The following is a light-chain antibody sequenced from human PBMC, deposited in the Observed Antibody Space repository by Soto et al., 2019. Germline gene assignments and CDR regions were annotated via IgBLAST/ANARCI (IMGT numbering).Light chain of an antibody. CDR2: EVT. CDR3: TSPTPGSLYV. V-gene: IGLV2-14*02. CDR1: NSDVGSYNL. J-gene: IGLJ1*01. Sequence: QSVLTQPASVSGSPRQSITISCTGTNSDVGSYNLVSWFQQHPGKAPKLVIYEVTKRPSGVSDRFSGSKSGNTASLTISGLQAEDEADYFCTSPTPGSLYVFGTGTKVTVL.